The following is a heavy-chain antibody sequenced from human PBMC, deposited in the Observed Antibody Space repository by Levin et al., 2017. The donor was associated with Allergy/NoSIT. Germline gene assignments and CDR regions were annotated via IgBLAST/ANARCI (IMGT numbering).Heavy chain of an antibody. CDR2: IYYSGST. CDR3: ARATSGNYDFWSGYYSVPPILDY. V-gene: IGHV4-59*01. D-gene: IGHD3-3*01. Sequence: HSQTLSLTCTVSGGSISSYYWSWIRQPPGKGLEWIGYIYYSGSTNYNPSLKSRVTISVDTSKNQFSLKLSSVTAADTAVYYCARATSGNYDFWSGYYSVPPILDYWGQGTLVTVSS. J-gene: IGHJ4*02. CDR1: GGSISSYY.